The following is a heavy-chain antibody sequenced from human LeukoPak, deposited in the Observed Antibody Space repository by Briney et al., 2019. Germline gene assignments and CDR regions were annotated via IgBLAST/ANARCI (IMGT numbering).Heavy chain of an antibody. J-gene: IGHJ4*02. CDR3: ARDRQQLSIDY. CDR2: IYYSGST. CDR1: GGSISSGGYY. D-gene: IGHD6-13*01. V-gene: IGHV4-31*03. Sequence: PSETLSLTCTVSGGSISSGGYYWSWIRQHPGKGLEWIGYIYYSGSTYYNPSLKSRVTISVDTSKNQFSLKLSSVTAADTAVYYCARDRQQLSIDYWGQGTLVTVSS.